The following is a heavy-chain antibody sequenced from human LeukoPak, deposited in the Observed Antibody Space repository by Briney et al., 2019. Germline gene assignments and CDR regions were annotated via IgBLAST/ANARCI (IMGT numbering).Heavy chain of an antibody. D-gene: IGHD2-2*01. V-gene: IGHV1-18*01. CDR3: ARSGRDIVVVPALFDY. CDR1: GYTFTSYG. Sequence: ASVKVSCKASGYTFTSYGISWVRQAPGQGLEWMGWISAYNGNTNYAQKLQGRVTMTTDTSTSTAYMELRSLRSDDTAVYYCARSGRDIVVVPALFDYWGQGTLVTVSS. CDR2: ISAYNGNT. J-gene: IGHJ4*02.